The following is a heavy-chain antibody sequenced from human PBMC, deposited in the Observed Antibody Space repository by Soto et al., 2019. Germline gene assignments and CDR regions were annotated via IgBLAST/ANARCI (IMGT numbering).Heavy chain of an antibody. CDR1: GYTFTSYY. CDR3: ARAPEYIAARPHYYYGMDV. CDR2: INPSGGST. J-gene: IGHJ6*02. D-gene: IGHD6-6*01. Sequence: GASVKVSCKASGYTFTSYYMHWVRQAPGQGLEWMGIINPSGGSTSYAQKFQGRVTMTRDTSTSTVYMELSSLRSEDTAVYYCARAPEYIAARPHYYYGMDVWGQGTTVTVSS. V-gene: IGHV1-46*01.